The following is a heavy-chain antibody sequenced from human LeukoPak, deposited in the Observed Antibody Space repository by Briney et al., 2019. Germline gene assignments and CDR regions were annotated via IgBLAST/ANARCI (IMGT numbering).Heavy chain of an antibody. CDR3: ARGLRFLEWLFDI. CDR2: IYYSGST. J-gene: IGHJ3*02. D-gene: IGHD3-3*01. Sequence: SETLSLTCTVSGGSISSYYWSWIRQPPGKGLEWIGYIYYSGSTNYNPSLKSRVIISVDTSKNQFSLKLSSVTAADTAVYYCARGLRFLEWLFDIWGQGTMVTVSS. CDR1: GGSISSYY. V-gene: IGHV4-59*01.